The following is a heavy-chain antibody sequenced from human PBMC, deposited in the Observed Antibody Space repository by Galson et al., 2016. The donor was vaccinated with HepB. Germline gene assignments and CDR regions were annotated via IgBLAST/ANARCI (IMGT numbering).Heavy chain of an antibody. CDR3: AHRRYSKQQQLQIPHPFHF. D-gene: IGHD1-1*01. CDR1: GFSLSTRGEG. V-gene: IGHV2-5*02. J-gene: IGHJ3*01. Sequence: PALVKPTQTLTLTCTFSGFSLSTRGEGVGWIRQPPGKALEWLALIYWDDDQRYSPSLTSRLTITKDTSKNQVVLTLTNLDPVDTATYYCAHRRYSKQQQLQIPHPFHFWGQGTMVTVSS. CDR2: IYWDDDQ.